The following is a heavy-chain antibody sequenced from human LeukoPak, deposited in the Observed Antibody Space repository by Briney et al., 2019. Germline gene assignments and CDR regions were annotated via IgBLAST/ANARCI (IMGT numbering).Heavy chain of an antibody. CDR2: IKQDGSEK. Sequence: PGGSLRLSCAASGFTFSSYWMSWVRQAPGKGLEWVANIKQDGSEKYYVDSVKGRFTISRDKAKNSLYLQMNSLRAEDTAVYYCARDSRSFLEWLYGGAFDIWGQGTMVTVSS. J-gene: IGHJ3*02. CDR3: ARDSRSFLEWLYGGAFDI. CDR1: GFTFSSYW. V-gene: IGHV3-7*01. D-gene: IGHD3-3*01.